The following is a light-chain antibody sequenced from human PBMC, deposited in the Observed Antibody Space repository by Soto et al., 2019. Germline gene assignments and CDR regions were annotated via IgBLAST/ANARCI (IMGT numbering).Light chain of an antibody. Sequence: DIQMTQSPSSLSTSVGERVTITCRASQSISSYLNWYQQKPGKAPKLLIYASSSLQSGVPSRFSGSGSGTDFTLTISSLQPEDFATYYCQQSYLTPLTFGGGTKVEIK. CDR2: ASS. J-gene: IGKJ4*01. CDR3: QQSYLTPLT. V-gene: IGKV1-39*01. CDR1: QSISSY.